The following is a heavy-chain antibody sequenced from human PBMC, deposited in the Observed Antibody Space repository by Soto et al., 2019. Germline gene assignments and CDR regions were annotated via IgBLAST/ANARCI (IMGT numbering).Heavy chain of an antibody. D-gene: IGHD3-3*01. CDR3: ARVEKYNYDFWSGFYYGMDV. Sequence: LRLSCAASGFTFSSYGMHWVRQAPGKGLEWVAVIWYDGSNKYYADSVKGRFTISRDNSKNTLYLQMNSLRAEGTAVYYCARVEKYNYDFWSGFYYGMDVWGQGTTVTVSS. V-gene: IGHV3-33*01. CDR1: GFTFSSYG. CDR2: IWYDGSNK. J-gene: IGHJ6*02.